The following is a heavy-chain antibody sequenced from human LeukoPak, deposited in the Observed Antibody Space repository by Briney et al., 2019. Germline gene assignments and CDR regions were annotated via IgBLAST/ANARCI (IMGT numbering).Heavy chain of an antibody. Sequence: ASVKVSCKASGYSFTSYYMHWVRQAPGQGLEWMGLINPSGSSTTYAQKFQGRVTMTRDMSTGTDYMELTSLTSDDTAVYYCARDNSLGDTAWWFDPWGQGTLVTVSS. CDR2: INPSGSST. J-gene: IGHJ5*02. CDR3: ARDNSLGDTAWWFDP. V-gene: IGHV1-46*01. D-gene: IGHD1-26*01. CDR1: GYSFTSYY.